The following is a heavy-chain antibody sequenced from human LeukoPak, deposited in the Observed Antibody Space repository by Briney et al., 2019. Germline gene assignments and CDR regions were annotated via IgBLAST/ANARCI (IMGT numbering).Heavy chain of an antibody. D-gene: IGHD3-10*01. Sequence: PSETLSLTCAVSGGSISSSNWWSWVRQPPGKGLEWIGEIYHSGSTNYNPSLKSRVTISVDKSKNQFSLKLSSVTAADTAAYYCARDLTYYYGSGSYYLVDPWGQGTLVTVSS. CDR1: GGSISSSNW. J-gene: IGHJ5*02. CDR2: IYHSGST. V-gene: IGHV4-4*02. CDR3: ARDLTYYYGSGSYYLVDP.